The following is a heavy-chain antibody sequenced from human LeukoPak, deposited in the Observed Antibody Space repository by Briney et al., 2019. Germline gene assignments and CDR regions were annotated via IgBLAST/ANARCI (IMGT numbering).Heavy chain of an antibody. J-gene: IGHJ4*02. CDR2: IYYSGST. CDR1: GGSISSSSYY. CDR3: ARVNDYVWGSYRYFDY. V-gene: IGHV4-39*07. D-gene: IGHD3-16*02. Sequence: PSETLSLTCTVSGGSISSSSYYWGWIRQPPGKGLEWIGSIYYSGSTYYNPSLKSRVTISVDTSKNQFSLKLSSVTAADTAVYYCARVNDYVWGSYRYFDYWGQGTLVTVSS.